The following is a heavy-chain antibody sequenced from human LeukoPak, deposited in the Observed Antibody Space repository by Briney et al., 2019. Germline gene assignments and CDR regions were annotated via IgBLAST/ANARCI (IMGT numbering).Heavy chain of an antibody. J-gene: IGHJ4*02. D-gene: IGHD3-10*01. CDR3: ARDKGYGSDY. CDR1: GFTFSSYA. Sequence: GGSLRLSCAASGFTFSSYAMNWVRQAPGKGLEWVACIKQDGSQKDYVDSVKGRFTISRDNAKNSLYLQMSSLRAEDTAMYYCARDKGYGSDYWGPGVQVTVSS. CDR2: IKQDGSQK. V-gene: IGHV3-7*01.